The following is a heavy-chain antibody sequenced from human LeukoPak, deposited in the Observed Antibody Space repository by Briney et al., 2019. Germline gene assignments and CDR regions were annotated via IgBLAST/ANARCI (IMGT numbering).Heavy chain of an antibody. Sequence: ASVKVSCKASGYTFTSYGISWVRQAPGQGLEWMGWINPNSGGTNYAQKFQGRVTMTRDTSISTAYMELSRLRSDDTAVYYCARSDLVTGVVWGQGTLVTVSS. J-gene: IGHJ4*02. CDR2: INPNSGGT. V-gene: IGHV1-2*02. CDR1: GYTFTSYG. D-gene: IGHD2-21*02. CDR3: ARSDLVTGVV.